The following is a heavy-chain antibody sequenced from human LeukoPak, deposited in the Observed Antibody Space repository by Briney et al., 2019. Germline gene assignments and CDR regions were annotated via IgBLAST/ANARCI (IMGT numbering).Heavy chain of an antibody. J-gene: IGHJ4*02. D-gene: IGHD3-10*01. CDR1: EFVFSDYY. CDR3: AREMEGDYGSGTFFDL. V-gene: IGHV3-11*01. Sequence: GGSLRLSCAASEFVFSDYYMSWIRQAPGKGLEWVSYISDSGSTIYYADSVKGRFTISRDNVKNSLYLQMNGLRTEDTAVYYCAREMEGDYGSGTFFDLWGQGNMVTVSS. CDR2: ISDSGSTI.